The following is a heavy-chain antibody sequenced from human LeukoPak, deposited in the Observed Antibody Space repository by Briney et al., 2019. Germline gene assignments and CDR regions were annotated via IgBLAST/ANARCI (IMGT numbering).Heavy chain of an antibody. Sequence: GGSLRLSCAASGFTFSSYEMNWVRQAPGKGLEWVSYISSSGSTIYYADSVKGRFTISRDNAKNSLYLQMNSLRAEDTAVYYCARGMLYDILTGKDYYYYMDVWGKGTTVTISS. J-gene: IGHJ6*03. CDR3: ARGMLYDILTGKDYYYYMDV. CDR1: GFTFSSYE. V-gene: IGHV3-48*03. CDR2: ISSSGSTI. D-gene: IGHD3-9*01.